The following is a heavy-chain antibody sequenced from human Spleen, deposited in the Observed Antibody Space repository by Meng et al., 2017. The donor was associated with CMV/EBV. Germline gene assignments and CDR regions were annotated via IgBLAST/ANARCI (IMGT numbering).Heavy chain of an antibody. CDR2: IYHSGTT. CDR1: GFTLMTYT. V-gene: IGHV4-4*02. J-gene: IGHJ4*02. Sequence: GSLRLSCAASGFTLMTYTMDWVRQAPGKGLEWIGEIYHSGTTNYNPSLKSRVTISVDKSKNQFSLRLISVTAADTAVYYCATDPRVYTNTWGTDYWGPGTLVTVSS. CDR3: ATDPRVYTNTWGTDY. D-gene: IGHD2-8*01.